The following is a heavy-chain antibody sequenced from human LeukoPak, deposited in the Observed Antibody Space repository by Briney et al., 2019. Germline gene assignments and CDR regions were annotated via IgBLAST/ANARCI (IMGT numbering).Heavy chain of an antibody. J-gene: IGHJ3*01. CDR3: ARDRDSGTFYTWNNDDLDV. Sequence: ASVKVSCKASGYTFTGYYMHWVRQAPGQGLEWMGWINPNSGGTNYAQKFQGRVTMTRDTSISTAYMELSRLRSDDAAVYYCARDRDSGTFYTWNNDDLDVWGQGTMVTASS. CDR2: INPNSGGT. D-gene: IGHD3-10*01. CDR1: GYTFTGYY. V-gene: IGHV1-2*02.